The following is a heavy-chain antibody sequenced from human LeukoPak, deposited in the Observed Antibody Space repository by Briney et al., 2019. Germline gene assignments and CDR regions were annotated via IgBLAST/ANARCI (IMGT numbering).Heavy chain of an antibody. V-gene: IGHV4-34*01. J-gene: IGHJ4*02. CDR2: INHSGST. CDR3: ARARPVLLWFGRPRYYFDY. CDR1: GGSFSGYY. D-gene: IGHD3-10*01. Sequence: SETLSLTCAVYGGSFSGYYWSWIRQPPGKGLEWIGEINHSGSTNYNPSLKSRVTISVDTSKNQFSLKLSSVTAADTAVYYCARARPVLLWFGRPRYYFDYWGQGTLVTVSS.